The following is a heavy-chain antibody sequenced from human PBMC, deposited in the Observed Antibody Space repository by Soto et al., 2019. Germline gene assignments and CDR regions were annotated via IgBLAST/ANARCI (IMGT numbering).Heavy chain of an antibody. J-gene: IGHJ6*03. CDR3: ASTIFGVVITKYYYCYYLDV. D-gene: IGHD3-3*01. CDR1: AGSIRHGC. V-gene: IGHV4-59*01. CDR2: IYYSGST. Sequence: SETRSRACTVLAGSIRHGCRICIRKLPARPPEWNGYIYYSGSTNYNPSLKSRVTISVDTSKNQFSLKLSSVTAADPAVYYCASTIFGVVITKYYYCYYLDVWGEGTTVTVSS.